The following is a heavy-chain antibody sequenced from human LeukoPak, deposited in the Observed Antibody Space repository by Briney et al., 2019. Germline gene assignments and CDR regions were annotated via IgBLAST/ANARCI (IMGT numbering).Heavy chain of an antibody. Sequence: ASVKVSCKASGYTFTSYYIHWVRQAPGQGLEWMGIINPSGGDTTYAQKFQGRVTMTRDTSTTTVYTELSSLRSEDTAVYYCARNLPGYSYGPDYWGQGTLVTVSS. V-gene: IGHV1-46*01. CDR1: GYTFTSYY. D-gene: IGHD5-18*01. CDR2: INPSGGDT. J-gene: IGHJ4*02. CDR3: ARNLPGYSYGPDY.